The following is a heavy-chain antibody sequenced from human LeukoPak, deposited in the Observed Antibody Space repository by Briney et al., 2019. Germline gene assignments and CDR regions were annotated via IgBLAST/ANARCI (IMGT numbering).Heavy chain of an antibody. CDR3: AREASTAFDY. Sequence: PGGTLRLSCVASGFTFRSYWMHWVRQAPGKGTVWVSRINYDGTNTTYPDSVKGRFTVSRDNDKNTVSLQIHSLRPDDTAVYYCAREASTAFDYWGQGTLVTVSS. J-gene: IGHJ4*02. D-gene: IGHD2-2*01. CDR1: GFTFRSYW. CDR2: INYDGTNT. V-gene: IGHV3-74*01.